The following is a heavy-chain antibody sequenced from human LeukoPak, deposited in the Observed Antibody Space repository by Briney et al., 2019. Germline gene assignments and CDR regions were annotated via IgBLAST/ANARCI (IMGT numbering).Heavy chain of an antibody. D-gene: IGHD4-17*01. Sequence: GESLKISCKGSGYSFTSYWIGWVRQMPGKGLEWMGIIYPGDSDTRYSPSFQGQVTIPADKSISTAYLQWSSLKASDTAMYYCARSSTTVDYYYYYGMDVWGQGPRSPSP. CDR2: IYPGDSDT. CDR1: GYSFTSYW. CDR3: ARSSTTVDYYYYYGMDV. J-gene: IGHJ6*02. V-gene: IGHV5-51*01.